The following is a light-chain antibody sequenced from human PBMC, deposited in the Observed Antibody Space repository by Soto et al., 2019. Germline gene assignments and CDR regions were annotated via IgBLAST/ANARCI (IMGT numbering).Light chain of an antibody. CDR1: QGISNY. V-gene: IGKV1-27*01. CDR2: GAS. J-gene: IGKJ3*01. CDR3: PKYDRAPFT. Sequence: DIQMTQSPSSLSAYLGDRVTITCRASQGISNYFAWDQQKPGRLPKLLLFGASTLQSGVPARFSGSGSGTLFTLTINGLLPEDVATYYCPKYDRAPFTFGPGTKVDFK.